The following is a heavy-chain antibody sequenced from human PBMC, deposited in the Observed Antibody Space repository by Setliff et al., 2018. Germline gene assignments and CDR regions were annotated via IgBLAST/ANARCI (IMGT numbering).Heavy chain of an antibody. V-gene: IGHV1-69*05. CDR2: VIPLLETT. J-gene: IGHJ6*03. D-gene: IGHD3-22*01. CDR1: GDTFSTYA. CDR3: ARDRNDNYESSGYYYAGGYMDV. Sequence: SVKVSCKASGDTFSTYALSWVRQAPGQGLEWMGGVIPLLETTKYAQKFQGRVTMTRDTSTSTVFMELSSLRSEDTAVYYCARDRNDNYESSGYYYAGGYMDVWGKGTTVTVSS.